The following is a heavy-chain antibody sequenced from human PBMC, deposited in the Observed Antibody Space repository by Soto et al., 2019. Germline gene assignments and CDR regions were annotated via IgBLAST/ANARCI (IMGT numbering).Heavy chain of an antibody. D-gene: IGHD6-19*01. J-gene: IGHJ4*02. CDR3: ARDRGSWAAVVGLDH. V-gene: IGHV3-33*01. CDR2: IWYDGSDK. Sequence: QVQLVESGGGVVQPGRSLRLSCAASGFIFSTYGMHWVRQVPGKGLEWVTLIWYDGSDKYYADSVKGRFTISRDNSKNTVYLQMNSLRAEDTAVYYCARDRGSWAAVVGLDHWGQGTLVTVSS. CDR1: GFIFSTYG.